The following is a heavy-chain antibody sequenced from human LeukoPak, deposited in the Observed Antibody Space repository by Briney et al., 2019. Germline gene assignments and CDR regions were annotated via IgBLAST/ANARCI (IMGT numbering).Heavy chain of an antibody. CDR1: GFTFNNQW. J-gene: IGHJ4*02. CDR2: INSDGSDT. CDR3: ARSLLTRVDY. Sequence: GSLRLSCAASGFTFNNQWMHWVRQAPGKGLVWVSRINSDGSDTVYADSVKGRFTISRDNAKNTLYLQMNSLRAEDTAVYYCARSLLTRVDYWGQGTLVTVSS. V-gene: IGHV3-74*01. D-gene: IGHD3-10*01.